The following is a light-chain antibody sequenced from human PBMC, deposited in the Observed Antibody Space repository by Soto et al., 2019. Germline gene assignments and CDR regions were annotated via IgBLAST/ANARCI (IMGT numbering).Light chain of an antibody. J-gene: IGLJ3*02. Sequence: QSVLTQPPSASGTPGQRVTISCSGSSSNIGSNYVYWYQQLPGTAPKLLIYRNNQRPSGVPDRFSGSKSGTSASLAISGLQSEDEADYYCAAWHDSLNGGVFGGGTKLTVL. V-gene: IGLV1-47*01. CDR3: AAWHDSLNGGV. CDR1: SSNIGSNY. CDR2: RNN.